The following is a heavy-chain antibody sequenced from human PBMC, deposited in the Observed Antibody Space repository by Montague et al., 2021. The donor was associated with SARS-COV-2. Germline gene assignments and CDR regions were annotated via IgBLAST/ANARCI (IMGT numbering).Heavy chain of an antibody. V-gene: IGHV2-70*01. CDR3: ARMRYYYYMDV. CDR2: IDWDDDK. CDR1: GFSLSTSGMC. J-gene: IGHJ6*03. Sequence: PALVKPTQTLTLTCAFSGFSLSTSGMCVSWIRQPPGKALEWLALIDWDDDKYYSTSLKTRLTISKGTSKNQVALTMTNMDPVDTATYYCARMRYYYYMDVWGKGTTVTVSS.